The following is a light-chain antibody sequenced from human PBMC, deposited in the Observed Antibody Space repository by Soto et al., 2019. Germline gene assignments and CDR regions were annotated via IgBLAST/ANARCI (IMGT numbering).Light chain of an antibody. CDR1: QSVSSY. V-gene: IGKV3-20*01. Sequence: DIVLPPSPATLSLSPRERATLSCRASQSVSSYLAWYQQKPGQAPRLLIYDASNRATGIPARFSGSGSGTDFTLTISRLEPEDFAVYYCQQYGSSPRTFGQGGKVDIK. CDR2: DAS. CDR3: QQYGSSPRT. J-gene: IGKJ1*01.